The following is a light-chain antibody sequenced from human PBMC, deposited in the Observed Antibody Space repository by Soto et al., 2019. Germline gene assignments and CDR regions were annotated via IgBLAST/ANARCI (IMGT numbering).Light chain of an antibody. Sequence: EIVLTQSPGTLSLSPGERATLSCRASQSVSSSYLGWYQQKPGQAPRLLIYGASSRATGIPDRFSGSGSGTDFTLTISRLDPEDFAMYFCHQYGSSPRTFGQGTKVEIK. V-gene: IGKV3-20*01. J-gene: IGKJ1*01. CDR1: QSVSSSY. CDR3: HQYGSSPRT. CDR2: GAS.